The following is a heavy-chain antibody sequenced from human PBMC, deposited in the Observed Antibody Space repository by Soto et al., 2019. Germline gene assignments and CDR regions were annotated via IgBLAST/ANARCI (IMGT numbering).Heavy chain of an antibody. V-gene: IGHV4-59*01. J-gene: IGHJ5*02. CDR3: ERSPVGGYNWFDP. Sequence: AETLSLTCTVSGGSISSYYWRWIRQPTGKGLEWFGCLYYSGSTKYNPSLKSRVTISVDTSKHQFSLKLSSVPAADTAVYFCERSPVGGYNWFDPWGQGTLVTVSS. D-gene: IGHD6-19*01. CDR2: LYYSGST. CDR1: GGSISSYY.